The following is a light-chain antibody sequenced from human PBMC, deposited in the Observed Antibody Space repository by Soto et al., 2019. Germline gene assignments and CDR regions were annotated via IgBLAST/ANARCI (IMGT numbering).Light chain of an antibody. J-gene: IGKJ1*01. CDR2: GAS. V-gene: IGKV3-11*01. CDR1: QSVSSR. Sequence: EIVMTQSPATQSVSPGERATLSCRASQSVSSRLAWYQQKPGQAPRLLISGASSRATGIPDRFSGSGSGTDFTLTISSLEPEDFAVYYCQQRSNWPPETFGQGTKVDI. CDR3: QQRSNWPPET.